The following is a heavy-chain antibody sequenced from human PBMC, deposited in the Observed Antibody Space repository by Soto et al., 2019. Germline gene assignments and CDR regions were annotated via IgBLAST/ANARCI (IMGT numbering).Heavy chain of an antibody. J-gene: IGHJ4*02. CDR3: ARERKPDYGDYVGYFDY. D-gene: IGHD4-17*01. V-gene: IGHV3-23*01. Sequence: PGGSLRLSCAASGFTFSSYAMSWVRQAPGKGLEWVSAISGSGGSTYYADSVKGRFTISRDNSKNTLYLQMNSLRAEDTAVYYCARERKPDYGDYVGYFDYWGQGTLVTVSS. CDR1: GFTFSSYA. CDR2: ISGSGGST.